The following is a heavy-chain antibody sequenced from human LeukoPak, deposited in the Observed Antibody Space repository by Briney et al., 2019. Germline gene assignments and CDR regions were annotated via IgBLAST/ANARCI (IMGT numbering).Heavy chain of an antibody. D-gene: IGHD5-12*01. V-gene: IGHV3-21*01. CDR2: ISSSSSYI. J-gene: IGHJ4*02. CDR1: RFTFSSYN. Sequence: GGSLRLSCAASRFTFSSYNMNWVRQAPGKGLEWVSSISSSSSYIYYADSVKGRFTISRDNAKNSLYLQMNGLSAEDTAVYYCARSRGPLDYRGQGTLVTVSS. CDR3: ARSRGPLDY.